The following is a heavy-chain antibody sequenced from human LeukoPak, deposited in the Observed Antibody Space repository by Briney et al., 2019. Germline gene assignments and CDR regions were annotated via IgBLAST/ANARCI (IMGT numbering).Heavy chain of an antibody. Sequence: PGGPLRLSCAASGFPFSSYSKNWVRQAPGKALEWVSSISKSSSDRYYADSVKGRFTITRDNAKNTLYLQMNSLRAEDTAVYYCSSIYASDYDIFTGYPSAFGDYWGQGTLVTVSS. CDR3: SSIYASDYDIFTGYPSAFGDY. J-gene: IGHJ4*02. CDR2: ISKSSSDR. CDR1: GFPFSSYS. V-gene: IGHV3-21*01. D-gene: IGHD3-9*01.